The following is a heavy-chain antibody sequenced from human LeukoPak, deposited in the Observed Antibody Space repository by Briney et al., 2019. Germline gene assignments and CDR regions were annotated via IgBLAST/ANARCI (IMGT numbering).Heavy chain of an antibody. D-gene: IGHD3-3*01. CDR2: ISAYNDNT. J-gene: IGHJ6*02. Sequence: ASVKVSCKASGYTFTSYGITWVRQAPGQELEWMGWISAYNDNTNSARKFQGRVTMTTDTSTSTAYMGLRSLRSDDTAVYYCARVDYYDFWSGYFYGMDVWGQGTTVTVSS. V-gene: IGHV1-18*01. CDR1: GYTFTSYG. CDR3: ARVDYYDFWSGYFYGMDV.